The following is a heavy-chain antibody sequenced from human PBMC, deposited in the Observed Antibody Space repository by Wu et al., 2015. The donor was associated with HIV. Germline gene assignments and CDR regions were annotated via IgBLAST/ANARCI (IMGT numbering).Heavy chain of an antibody. J-gene: IGHJ4*02. CDR1: GYTFTDYF. CDR2: INPKSGAT. CDR3: TTLYYDIFSTLDFDY. Sequence: QVQLVQSGAEVKKLGASVKVSCKASGYTFTDYFIHWVRQAPGQGLEYLGWINPKSGATQYVENFQARITMTADTSITTAYMELSRLTSDDTALYYCTTLYYDIFSTLDFDYWGQGALITVSS. V-gene: IGHV1-2*02. D-gene: IGHD3-9*01.